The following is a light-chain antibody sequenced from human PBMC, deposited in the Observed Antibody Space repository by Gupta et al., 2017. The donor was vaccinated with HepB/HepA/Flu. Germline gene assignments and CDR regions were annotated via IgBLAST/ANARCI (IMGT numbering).Light chain of an antibody. J-gene: IGLJ2*01. Sequence: QSALTQPRSVSGSPGQSVTISCTGTSSDVGFFDYVSWYQLHPGKAPKLMIDAVTKRPSGVPDRFSASKSGNTASLTISGLQADDESDYYCCSYTANNVIFGGGTKLTVL. CDR2: AVT. CDR3: CSYTANNVI. CDR1: SSDVGFFDY. V-gene: IGLV2-11*01.